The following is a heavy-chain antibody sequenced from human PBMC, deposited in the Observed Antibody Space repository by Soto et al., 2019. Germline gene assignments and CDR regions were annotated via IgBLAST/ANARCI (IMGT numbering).Heavy chain of an antibody. V-gene: IGHV3-48*03. J-gene: IGHJ4*02. CDR1: GFTFSGYA. CDR2: ISSSGSTI. D-gene: IGHD3-3*01. Sequence: PGGSLRLCCAASGFTFSGYARNWVRQGTGKGLEWVSYISSSGSTIYYADSVKGRFTISRDNAKNSLYLQMNSLRAEDTAVYYCARDNYDFWSGSPDYWGQGTLVTVS. CDR3: ARDNYDFWSGSPDY.